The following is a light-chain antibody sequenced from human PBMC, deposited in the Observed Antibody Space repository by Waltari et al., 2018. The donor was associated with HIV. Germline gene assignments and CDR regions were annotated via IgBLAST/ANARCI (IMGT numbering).Light chain of an antibody. V-gene: IGLV2-14*03. CDR2: DVS. J-gene: IGLJ2*01. Sequence: QSALTQPASLSGSPGQSITISSTRTSSNVGGYNNVSWYQQHPGQAPQLMIYDVSNRPSGVSTRFSGSKSGNTASLTISGLQAEDEADYYCSSYTSSSVVFGGGTKLTVL. CDR1: SSNVGGYNN. CDR3: SSYTSSSVV.